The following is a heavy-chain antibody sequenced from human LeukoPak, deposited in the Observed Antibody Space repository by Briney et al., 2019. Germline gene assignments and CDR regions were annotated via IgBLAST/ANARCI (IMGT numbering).Heavy chain of an antibody. CDR2: ISSSSSTI. Sequence: PGGSLRLSCAASGFTFSTYIMNWVRQAPGKGLEGVSYISSSSSTIYYADSVRGRFTISRDNAKNSLYLQMNTLRAEDTAVYYCAQDRAGYSAMHAFDICRQGPMVPVSS. D-gene: IGHD5-24*01. V-gene: IGHV3-48*01. J-gene: IGHJ3*02. CDR1: GFTFSTYI. CDR3: AQDRAGYSAMHAFDI.